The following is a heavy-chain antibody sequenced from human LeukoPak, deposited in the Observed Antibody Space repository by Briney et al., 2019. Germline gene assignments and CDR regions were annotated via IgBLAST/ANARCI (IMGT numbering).Heavy chain of an antibody. CDR1: GFTFSDYD. V-gene: IGHV3-21*01. D-gene: IGHD3-16*01. J-gene: IGHJ4*02. Sequence: GGSLRLSCSASGFTFSDYDMNWVRQAPGKGLEWVSSISYLSSHVYYGDSVKGRFSVSRDNAENSLYLQMNSLGAEDTAIYYCGRAFPPLRTSSAGDLWGQGILVTVSS. CDR2: ISYLSSHV. CDR3: GRAFPPLRTSSAGDL.